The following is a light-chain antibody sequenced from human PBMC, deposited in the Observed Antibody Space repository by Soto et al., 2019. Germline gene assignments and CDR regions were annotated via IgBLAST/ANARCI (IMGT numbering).Light chain of an antibody. CDR1: RRISRN. V-gene: IGKV3-15*01. CDR3: HQYNNWPPWT. J-gene: IGKJ1*01. CDR2: GAS. Sequence: VGTQSPATLSVSPGERATLSCRASRRISRNLAWYQQKPGQAPRLLIYGASTRATGIPARFSGSGSETEFTLTISNLQSEDFAVYYCHQYNNWPPWTFGQGTKVDIK.